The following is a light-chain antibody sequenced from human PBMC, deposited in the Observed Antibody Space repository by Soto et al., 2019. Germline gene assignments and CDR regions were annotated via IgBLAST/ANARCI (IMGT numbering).Light chain of an antibody. CDR2: DAS. CDR3: QQYENRPT. V-gene: IGKV1-33*01. J-gene: IGKJ5*01. CDR1: QNINNY. Sequence: DIQMTQSPSSLSASVGDRVTITCQASQNINNYLNWYQQKPGRAPKLLIYDASNLEAGVPSRFGGSGSGTDFTFTISRLQPEDIATYYCQQYENRPTFGQGTRLEIK.